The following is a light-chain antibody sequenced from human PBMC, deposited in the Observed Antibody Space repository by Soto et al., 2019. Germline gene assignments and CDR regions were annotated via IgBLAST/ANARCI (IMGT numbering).Light chain of an antibody. J-gene: IGLJ3*02. CDR2: DVN. CDR1: SSDVGGYNY. CDR3: SSYSDNTSLGV. Sequence: QSALTQPASVSGSPGQSITISCTGTSSDVGGYNYVSGYQQFPGKAPKLIIYDVNNRPSGVSNRFSGSKSGNTASLTISGLQAEDEGDYHCSSYSDNTSLGVFGGGTKLTVL. V-gene: IGLV2-14*01.